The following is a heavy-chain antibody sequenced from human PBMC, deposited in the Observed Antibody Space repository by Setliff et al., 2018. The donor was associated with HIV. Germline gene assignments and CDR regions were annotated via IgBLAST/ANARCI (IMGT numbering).Heavy chain of an antibody. CDR1: GYTFIGYY. Sequence: ASVKVSCKASGYTFIGYYLHWVRQAPGQGLEWMGWSNPNSGGTNDAQKFQGRVTMTRDTSISTAYLEMSRLRSDYTAVYYCARGELVRHYHYYYMDVWGKGTTVTVSS. D-gene: IGHD6-6*01. CDR3: ARGELVRHYHYYYMDV. CDR2: SNPNSGGT. V-gene: IGHV1-2*02. J-gene: IGHJ6*03.